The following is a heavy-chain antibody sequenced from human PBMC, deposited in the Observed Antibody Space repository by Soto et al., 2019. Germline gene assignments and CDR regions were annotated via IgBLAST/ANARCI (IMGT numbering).Heavy chain of an antibody. J-gene: IGHJ6*02. CDR1: GGSISSSSYY. Sequence: PSETLSLTCTVSGGSISSSSYYWGWIRQPPGKGLEWIGSIYYSGSTYYNPSLKSRVTISVDTSKNQFSLKLSSVTAADTAVYYCARHGGNYAYYYYGMDVWGQGTTVTVSS. V-gene: IGHV4-39*01. D-gene: IGHD1-7*01. CDR2: IYYSGST. CDR3: ARHGGNYAYYYYGMDV.